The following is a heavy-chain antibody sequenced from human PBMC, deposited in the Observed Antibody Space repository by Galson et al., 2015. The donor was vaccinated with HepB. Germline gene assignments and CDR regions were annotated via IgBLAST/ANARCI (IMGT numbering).Heavy chain of an antibody. J-gene: IGHJ4*02. CDR1: GYTFTSYY. CDR2: INPSGGST. V-gene: IGHV1-46*01. D-gene: IGHD6-19*01. Sequence: SVKVSCKASGYTFTSYYMHWVRQAPGQGLEWMGIINPSGGSTSYAQKFQGRVTMTRDTSTSTVYMELSSLRSEDTAVYYCAREPGIAVAGTWVDYWGQGTLVTVSS. CDR3: AREPGIAVAGTWVDY.